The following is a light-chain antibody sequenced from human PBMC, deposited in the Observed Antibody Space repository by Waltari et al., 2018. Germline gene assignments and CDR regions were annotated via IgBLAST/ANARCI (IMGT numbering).Light chain of an antibody. CDR3: QVWHTTSAVV. CDR2: DDT. V-gene: IGLV3-21*02. Sequence: SYVLSQPPSVSVAPGQTARITWGGNNIGDKSVHWYQQKPGQAPVLVVYDDTDRPSGIPERFSGSNSGNTATLTITRVAAGDEADYFCQVWHTTSAVVFGGGTKLTVL. J-gene: IGLJ2*01. CDR1: NIGDKS.